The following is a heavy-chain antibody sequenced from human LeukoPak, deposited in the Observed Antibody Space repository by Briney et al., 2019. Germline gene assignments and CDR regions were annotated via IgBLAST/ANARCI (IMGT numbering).Heavy chain of an antibody. V-gene: IGHV4-61*02. Sequence: PSETLSLTCTVSGGSISRGTYYWSWIRQPAGKGPQWIGRISTSGSTHYNPSLESRLTISIDTSKNQFSLKLSSVTAADTAVYYCARDLSGTGATTLAYWGLGTLVTVSS. D-gene: IGHD1-26*01. CDR1: GGSISRGTYY. J-gene: IGHJ4*02. CDR2: ISTSGST. CDR3: ARDLSGTGATTLAY.